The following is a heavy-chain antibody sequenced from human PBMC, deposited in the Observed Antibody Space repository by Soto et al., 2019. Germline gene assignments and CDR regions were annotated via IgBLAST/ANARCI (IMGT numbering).Heavy chain of an antibody. CDR1: GGSISSSSYY. Sequence: QLQLQESGPGLVKPSETLSLTCTVSGGSISSSSYYWGWIRQPPGKGLEWIGRICYSGSTYYNPSLKTRLPIAVVPSTIQFSLNLRSVTGADSAVHYCARHTGGLAGYDYVGGSYRTTDFDYWGRGTLVTVSS. CDR3: ARHTGGLAGYDYVGGSYRTTDFDY. CDR2: ICYSGST. D-gene: IGHD3-16*02. J-gene: IGHJ4*02. V-gene: IGHV4-39*01.